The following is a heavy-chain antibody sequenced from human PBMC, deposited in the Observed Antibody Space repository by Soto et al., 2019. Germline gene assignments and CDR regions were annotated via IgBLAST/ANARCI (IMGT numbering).Heavy chain of an antibody. V-gene: IGHV3-74*01. CDR3: ARTSLVVPAATREDY. CDR1: GFTFSSYW. J-gene: IGHJ4*02. CDR2: INSDGSST. D-gene: IGHD2-15*01. Sequence: EVQLVESGGGLVQPGGSLRLSCAASGFTFSSYWMHWVRQAPVKGLVWVSRINSDGSSTSYADSVKGRFTISRDNAKNTVYLQMNSLRAEDTAVYYCARTSLVVPAATREDYWGQGTLVTVSS.